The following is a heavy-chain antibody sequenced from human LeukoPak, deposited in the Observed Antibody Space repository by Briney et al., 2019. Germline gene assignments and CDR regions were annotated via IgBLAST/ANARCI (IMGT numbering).Heavy chain of an antibody. CDR1: GYSFTSYW. D-gene: IGHD3-22*01. Sequence: RGESLKISCKGSGYSFTSYWIGWVRQLPGKGLEWMGIIYPGDSDTRYSPSFQGQVTISADKSISTAYLQWSSLKASDTAMYYCARPYYDSGGYYYFDYWGQGTLVTVSS. V-gene: IGHV5-51*01. CDR3: ARPYYDSGGYYYFDY. CDR2: IYPGDSDT. J-gene: IGHJ4*02.